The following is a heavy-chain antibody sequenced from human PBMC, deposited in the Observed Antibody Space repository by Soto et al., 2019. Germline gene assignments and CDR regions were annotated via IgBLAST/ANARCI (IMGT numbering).Heavy chain of an antibody. V-gene: IGHV1-8*01. J-gene: IGHJ4*02. CDR3: AGTMGGIAAAGSDF. CDR1: GYTFNTYD. CDR2: MNPNTGST. D-gene: IGHD6-13*01. Sequence: ASVKVSCKASGYTFNTYDIEWVRLATGQGLEWMGSMNPNTGSTDYAQKFQGRVTMTMTTSISTAYLELSSLRSDDTAIYYCAGTMGGIAAAGSDFWGQGTLVTVSS.